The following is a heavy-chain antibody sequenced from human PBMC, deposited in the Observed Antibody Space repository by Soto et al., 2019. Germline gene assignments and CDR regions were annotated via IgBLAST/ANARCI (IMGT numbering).Heavy chain of an antibody. V-gene: IGHV3-23*01. D-gene: IGHD2-2*01. CDR2: ISGSGGST. CDR3: AKGTGVGYYYYYGMDV. J-gene: IGHJ6*02. CDR1: GFTFSSYA. Sequence: EVQLLESGGGLVQPGGSLRLSCAASGFTFSSYAMNWVRQAPGKGLEWVSAISGSGGSTYYADSVKGQFTISRDNSKNTLYLQMNSRRAEDTAVYYCAKGTGVGYYYYYGMDVWGQGTTVTVSS.